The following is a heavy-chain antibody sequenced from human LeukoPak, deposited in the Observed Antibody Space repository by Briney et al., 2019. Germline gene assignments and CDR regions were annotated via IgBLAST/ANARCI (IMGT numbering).Heavy chain of an antibody. D-gene: IGHD3-3*01. CDR1: GFSLSTSGVG. CDR2: MYWNDDR. V-gene: IGHV2-5*01. CDR3: AHRGYDFWSGYYDDDAFDI. Sequence: ESGPTLVYPTPALTLTCTFSGFSLSTSGVGVGWIRQPPGKALEWLAVMYWNDDRRYSPSLKSRLTITNDPSKNPVVLAMTNMDPVDTATYYCAHRGYDFWSGYYDDDAFDIWGQGTMVTVSS. J-gene: IGHJ3*02.